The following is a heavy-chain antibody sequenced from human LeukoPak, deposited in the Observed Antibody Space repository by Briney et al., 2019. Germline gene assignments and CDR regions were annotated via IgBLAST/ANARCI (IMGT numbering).Heavy chain of an antibody. Sequence: GGSLRLSCAASGFTFSSYSMNWVRQAPGKGLEWVSSISSSGSYIYYADSVKGRFTISRDNAKNSLYLQMNSLRAEDTAIYYCAKVPHSGYFNATLFDYWGQGTLVTVSS. CDR3: AKVPHSGYFNATLFDY. D-gene: IGHD3-22*01. CDR1: GFTFSSYS. CDR2: ISSSGSYI. J-gene: IGHJ4*02. V-gene: IGHV3-21*04.